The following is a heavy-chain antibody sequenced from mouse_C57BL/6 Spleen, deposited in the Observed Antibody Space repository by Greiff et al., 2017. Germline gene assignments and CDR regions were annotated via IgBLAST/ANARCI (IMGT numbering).Heavy chain of an antibody. CDR2: ISSGGSYT. CDR3: ARQGTAYAMDY. CDR1: GFTFSSYG. D-gene: IGHD4-1*01. J-gene: IGHJ4*01. V-gene: IGHV5-6*01. Sequence: EVMLVESGGDLVKPGGSLKLSCAASGFTFSSYGMSWVRQTPDKRLEWVATISSGGSYTYYPDSVKGRFTISRDNATNTLYLQMSSLKSEDTAMYYCARQGTAYAMDYWCQGTSVTVSS.